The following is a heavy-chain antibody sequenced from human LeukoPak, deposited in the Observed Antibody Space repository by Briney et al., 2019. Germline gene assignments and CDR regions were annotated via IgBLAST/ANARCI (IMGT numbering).Heavy chain of an antibody. CDR3: ANCYSGSYHFDY. Sequence: GGSLRLSCAASGFTFSSYGMHWARQAPGKGREGVAFIRYDGSNKYYADSVKGRFTISRNNSKNTLYLQMNSLRAEATAVYYCANCYSGSYHFDYWGQGTLVTVSS. CDR1: GFTFSSYG. CDR2: IRYDGSNK. D-gene: IGHD1-26*01. V-gene: IGHV3-30*02. J-gene: IGHJ4*02.